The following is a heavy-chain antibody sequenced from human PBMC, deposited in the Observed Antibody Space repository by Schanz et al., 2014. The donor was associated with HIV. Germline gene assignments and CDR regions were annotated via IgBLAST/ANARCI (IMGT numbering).Heavy chain of an antibody. V-gene: IGHV1-69*01. CDR1: GGTLSNYA. CDR3: VRVANYDGDDYYQRSHFDL. D-gene: IGHD3-22*01. Sequence: QVQLVQSGAEVKKPGASVKVSCKAFGGTLSNYAISWVRQAPGQGLEWLGLIMPKFGTENYAQKDQGRVTVTADETTAYMDLSSLKFEDTAMYYCVRVANYDGDDYYQRSHFDLWGQGTLVTVSS. CDR2: IMPKFGTE. J-gene: IGHJ4*02.